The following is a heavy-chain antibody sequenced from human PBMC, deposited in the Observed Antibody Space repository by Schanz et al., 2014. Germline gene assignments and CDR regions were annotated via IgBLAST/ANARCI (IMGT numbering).Heavy chain of an antibody. CDR3: VRVSFADPRLYRGMDRDIDY. Sequence: VQLLESGGGLVQPGGSLRLSCAASGFTFSSYGMHWVRQAPGKGLEWVAVIWYDGSNKYYADSVKGRFTISRDNSKNTLYLQMNNLRAEDTAVYYCVRVSFADPRLYRGMDRDIDYWGQGTLVTVSS. CDR2: IWYDGSNK. J-gene: IGHJ4*02. D-gene: IGHD5-18*01. V-gene: IGHV3-33*01. CDR1: GFTFSSYG.